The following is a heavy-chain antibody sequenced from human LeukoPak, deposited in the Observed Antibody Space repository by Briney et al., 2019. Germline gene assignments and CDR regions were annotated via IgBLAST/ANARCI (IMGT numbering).Heavy chain of an antibody. CDR1: GYTFTTYD. V-gene: IGHV1-8*01. D-gene: IGHD3-22*01. J-gene: IGHJ3*02. CDR3: ARGNRRITMIVVVIDDAFDI. Sequence: ASVKVSCKAFGYTFTTYDINWVRQATGQGLEWMGWVNPSSGVTRYAQKFQGRVTMTRNTSISTAYMELSSLRSDDTAVYYCARGNRRITMIVVVIDDAFDIWGQGTMVTVSS. CDR2: VNPSSGVT.